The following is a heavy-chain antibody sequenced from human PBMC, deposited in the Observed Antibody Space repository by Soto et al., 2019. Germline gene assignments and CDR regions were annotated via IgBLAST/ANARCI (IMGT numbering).Heavy chain of an antibody. CDR1: GGSTSSYY. CDR2: IYYSGST. D-gene: IGHD3-10*01. J-gene: IGHJ4*02. CDR3: ASSSVVRGVILFDY. V-gene: IGHV4-59*01. Sequence: SETLSLTCTVSGGSTSSYYWSWIRQPPGKGLEWIGYIYYSGSTNYNPSLKSRVTISVDTSKNQFSLKLSSVTAADTAVYYCASSSVVRGVILFDYWGQGTRVTVSS.